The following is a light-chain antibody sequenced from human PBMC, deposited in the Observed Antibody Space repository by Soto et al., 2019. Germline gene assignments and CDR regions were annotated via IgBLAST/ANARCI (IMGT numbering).Light chain of an antibody. J-gene: IGKJ4*01. Sequence: EIGMTQCPSTLSVSPGERASLSCMASQSVSSNLAWYQQKPGQTPRLLVYATSTRATGIPARFSGSGSGTEFTLTISSLQSEDFAVYNSQHYNNWPLTFGGGTKVDI. V-gene: IGKV3-15*01. CDR2: ATS. CDR3: QHYNNWPLT. CDR1: QSVSSN.